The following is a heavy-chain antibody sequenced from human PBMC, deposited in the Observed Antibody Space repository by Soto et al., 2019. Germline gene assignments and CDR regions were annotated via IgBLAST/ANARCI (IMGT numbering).Heavy chain of an antibody. Sequence: QVQLVQSGAEVKKPGASVRVSCKASGYTFSGYDINWVRQATGQGLEWMGWMSHDSRTTGYAESFQGRVTMTWDTSIATAYMEMSRLKSDDSAVYYCARATELRYVEWSVYRGGNYAMDVWGQGTTVTVSS. D-gene: IGHD3-3*01. V-gene: IGHV1-8*01. CDR2: MSHDSRTT. CDR1: GYTFSGYD. J-gene: IGHJ6*02. CDR3: ARATELRYVEWSVYRGGNYAMDV.